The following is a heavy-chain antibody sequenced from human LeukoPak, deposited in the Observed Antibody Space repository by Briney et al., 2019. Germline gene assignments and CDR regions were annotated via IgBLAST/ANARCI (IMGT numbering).Heavy chain of an antibody. CDR2: INHSGST. D-gene: IGHD4-17*01. V-gene: IGHV4-34*01. CDR1: GGSVSGYY. CDR3: ARKGGTVTTGRAFDY. J-gene: IGHJ4*02. Sequence: SETLSLTCAVYGGSVSGYYWSWIRQPPGKGLEWIGEINHSGSTNYNPSLKSRVTISVDTSKNQFSLKLSSVTAADTAVYYCARKGGTVTTGRAFDYWGQGTLVTVSS.